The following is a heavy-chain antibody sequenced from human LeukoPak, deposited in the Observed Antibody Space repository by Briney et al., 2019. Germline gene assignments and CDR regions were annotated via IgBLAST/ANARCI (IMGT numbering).Heavy chain of an antibody. J-gene: IGHJ4*02. CDR1: GFTFSNYW. V-gene: IGHV3-74*01. D-gene: IGHD3/OR15-3a*01. CDR2: INSDGRST. CDR3: ARVSDWNFNY. Sequence: PRGSLRLSCVVSGFTFSNYWMHWVRQAPGKGLVWVARINSDGRSTNYGDSVKGRFTISRDNAKNTLYLQMNSLRAEDTAVYYCARVSDWNFNYWGQGTLVTVSS.